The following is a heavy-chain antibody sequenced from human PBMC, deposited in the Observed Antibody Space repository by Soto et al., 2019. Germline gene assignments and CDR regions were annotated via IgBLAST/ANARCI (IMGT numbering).Heavy chain of an antibody. D-gene: IGHD4-17*01. CDR2: ITSDGSTT. CDR3: AREGDYGDNPLDY. CDR1: GFTFNRYW. V-gene: IGHV3-74*03. Sequence: EVQLVESGGGLVQPGGSLRLSCAASGFTFNRYWMHWVRQAPGKGLVWVSRITSDGSTTKYVDSVKGRFTISRDNAKNTVSLQMNSLRAEDTAVYYCAREGDYGDNPLDYWGQGTLVTVSS. J-gene: IGHJ4*02.